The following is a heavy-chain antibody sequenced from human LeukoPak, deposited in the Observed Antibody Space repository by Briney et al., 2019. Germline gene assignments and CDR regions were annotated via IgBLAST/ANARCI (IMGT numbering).Heavy chain of an antibody. CDR1: GLTLSNYG. V-gene: IGHV3-23*01. D-gene: IGHD3-22*01. Sequence: GGSLRLSCAVSGLTLSNYGMSWVRQAPGKGLEWVAGISGSGGTTKYADSVKGRFTISRDSPKNTLYLQMNSLRAEDTAVYFCAKRGVVIRVILVGFHKEAYYFDSWGQGALVTVSS. CDR3: AKRGVVIRVILVGFHKEAYYFDS. J-gene: IGHJ4*02. CDR2: ISGSGGTT.